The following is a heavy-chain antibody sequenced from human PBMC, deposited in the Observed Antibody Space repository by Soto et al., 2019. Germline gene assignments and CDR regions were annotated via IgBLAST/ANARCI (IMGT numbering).Heavy chain of an antibody. Sequence: SETLSLTCAVYGGSFSGYYWSWIRQPPGKGLEWIGEINHSGSTNYNPSLKSRVTISVDTSKNQFSLKLSSVTAADTAVYYCERTAYSSSWYNHWGQGTLVTVS. CDR2: INHSGST. J-gene: IGHJ4*02. CDR1: GGSFSGYY. CDR3: ERTAYSSSWYNH. V-gene: IGHV4-34*01. D-gene: IGHD6-13*01.